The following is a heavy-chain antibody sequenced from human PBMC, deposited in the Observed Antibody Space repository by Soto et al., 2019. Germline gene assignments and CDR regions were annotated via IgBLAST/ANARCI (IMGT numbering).Heavy chain of an antibody. Sequence: QVQLVQSGAEVKKPGSSVKVSCKASVGTFSSYAISWVRQAPGQGLEWMGGIIPIFGTANYAQKFQGRVTITADESTSTAYMELSSLISEDTAVYYCAGDCWGSYAQPASRLDYWGQGTLVTVSS. D-gene: IGHD3-16*01. CDR2: IIPIFGTA. J-gene: IGHJ4*02. CDR1: VGTFSSYA. CDR3: AGDCWGSYAQPASRLDY. V-gene: IGHV1-69*12.